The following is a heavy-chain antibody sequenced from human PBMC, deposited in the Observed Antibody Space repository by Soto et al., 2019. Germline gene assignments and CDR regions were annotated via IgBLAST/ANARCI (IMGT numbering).Heavy chain of an antibody. CDR1: GFTFSSYG. V-gene: IGHV3-33*01. D-gene: IGHD3-10*01. J-gene: IGHJ6*02. CDR3: ARGGPSGDDYYGMDV. Sequence: GGSLRLSCAASGFTFSSYGMHWVRQAPGKGLEWVAVIWYDGSNKYYADSVKGRFTISRDNSKNTLYLQMNSLRAEDTAVYYCARGGPSGDDYYGMDVWGQGTTVTVSS. CDR2: IWYDGSNK.